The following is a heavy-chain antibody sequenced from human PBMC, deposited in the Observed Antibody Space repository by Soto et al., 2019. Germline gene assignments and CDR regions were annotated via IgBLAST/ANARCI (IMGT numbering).Heavy chain of an antibody. CDR2: ISRGGANT. CDR1: AFIFRDYA. D-gene: IGHD3-9*01. CDR3: AQGPLAGYAEH. V-gene: IGHV3-23*01. J-gene: IGHJ1*01. Sequence: EVHLLESGGGLVQPGGSLRLSCTASAFIFRDYAMSWVRQAPGKGLEWVSTISRGGANTHYADSVTGRFTISRDNSGNTLSLPTARLGVGDTALFYFAQGPLAGYAEHLGQGTLGTGSS.